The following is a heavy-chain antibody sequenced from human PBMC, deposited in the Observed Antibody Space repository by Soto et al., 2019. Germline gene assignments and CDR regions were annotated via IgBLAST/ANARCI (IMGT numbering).Heavy chain of an antibody. D-gene: IGHD2-21*01. CDR2: ISATTGNT. V-gene: IGHV3-23*04. Sequence: EVQLVESGGGLVQPGRSLRLSCAASGFLFDNYAMHWVRQAPGKGLEWVSGISATTGNTYYADSVKGRFTISRDNFENTLFLQMNNLRAEDTALYYCAIESDGGYWGQGTLVTVSS. J-gene: IGHJ4*02. CDR3: AIESDGGY. CDR1: GFLFDNYA.